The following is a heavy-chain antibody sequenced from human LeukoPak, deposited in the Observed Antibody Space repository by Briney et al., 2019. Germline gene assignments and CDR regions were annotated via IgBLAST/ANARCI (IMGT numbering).Heavy chain of an antibody. CDR1: GYTFTGYF. CDR2: INPNSGGT. J-gene: IGHJ4*02. CDR3: ARDSYGALDY. D-gene: IGHD1-26*01. Sequence: ASVKVSCKASGYTFTGYFIHWVRQAPGQGLEWMGWINPNSGGTNYAQKFQGRVTMTRDTSISTAYMELRRLRSDDTAVYYCARDSYGALDYWGQGNLVTVSS. V-gene: IGHV1-2*02.